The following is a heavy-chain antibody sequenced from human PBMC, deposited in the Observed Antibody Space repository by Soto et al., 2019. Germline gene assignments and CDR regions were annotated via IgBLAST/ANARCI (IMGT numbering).Heavy chain of an antibody. J-gene: IGHJ4*02. CDR3: ARDWGIAVAGSLFDY. D-gene: IGHD6-19*01. Sequence: ASVKVSCKASGYTFTSYYMHWVRQAPGQGLEWMGIINPSGGSTSYAQKFQGRVTMTRDTSTSTVYMELSSLRSDDTAVYYCARDWGIAVAGSLFDYWGQGTLVTVSS. CDR2: INPSGGST. V-gene: IGHV1-46*01. CDR1: GYTFTSYY.